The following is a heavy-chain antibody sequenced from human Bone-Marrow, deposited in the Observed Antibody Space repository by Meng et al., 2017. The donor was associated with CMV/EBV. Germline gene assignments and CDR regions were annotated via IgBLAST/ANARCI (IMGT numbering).Heavy chain of an antibody. V-gene: IGHV1-2*02. D-gene: IGHD3-22*01. CDR2: INPNSGDP. Sequence: CTCFYMHWVRPAPGQGLEWMGWINPNSGDPNSAQKFQGRVTMTRDTSISTAYMELSRLRSDDTAMYYCARDLGPNYYDTSGYGFDYWGQGTLVTVSS. CDR3: ARDLGPNYYDTSGYGFDY. J-gene: IGHJ4*02. CDR1: CTCFY.